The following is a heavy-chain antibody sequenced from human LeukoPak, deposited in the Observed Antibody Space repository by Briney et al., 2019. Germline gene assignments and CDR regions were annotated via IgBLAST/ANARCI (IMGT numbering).Heavy chain of an antibody. CDR3: ANAYSSGWYSSFDY. J-gene: IGHJ4*02. D-gene: IGHD6-19*01. CDR2: ISGSGGST. V-gene: IGHV3-23*01. Sequence: GGSLRLFCAASGFTFSSYAMSWVRQAPGKGLEWVSAISGSGGSTYYADSVKGRFTISRDNSKNTLYLQMNSLRAEDTAVYYCANAYSSGWYSSFDYWGQGTLVTVSS. CDR1: GFTFSSYA.